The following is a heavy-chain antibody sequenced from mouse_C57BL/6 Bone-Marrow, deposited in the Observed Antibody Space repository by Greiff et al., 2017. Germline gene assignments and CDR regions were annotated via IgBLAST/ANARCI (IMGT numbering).Heavy chain of an antibody. CDR3: ARREYYGSSYPYWYFDV. J-gene: IGHJ1*03. D-gene: IGHD1-1*01. V-gene: IGHV3-8*01. CDR1: GYSITSDY. CDR2: ISYSGST. Sequence: EVKLVESGPGLAKPSQTLSLTCSVTGYSITSDYWNWIRKFPGNKLEYMGYISYSGSTYYNPSLKSRISITRDTSKNQYYLQLNSVTTEDTATYYCARREYYGSSYPYWYFDVWGTGTTVTVSS.